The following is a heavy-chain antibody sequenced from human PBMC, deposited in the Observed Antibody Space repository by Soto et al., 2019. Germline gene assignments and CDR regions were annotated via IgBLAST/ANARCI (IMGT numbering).Heavy chain of an antibody. D-gene: IGHD6-6*01. J-gene: IGHJ4*02. CDR1: GGSISSGGYY. V-gene: IGHV4-31*03. CDR3: ARVVASSSSWRIPRNYYFDY. Sequence: PSETLSLTCTVSGGSISSGGYYWSWIRQHPGKGLEWIGYIYYSGSTYYNPSLKIRVTISVDTSKNQFSLKLSSVTAADTAVYYCARVVASSSSWRIPRNYYFDYWGQGTLVTVSS. CDR2: IYYSGST.